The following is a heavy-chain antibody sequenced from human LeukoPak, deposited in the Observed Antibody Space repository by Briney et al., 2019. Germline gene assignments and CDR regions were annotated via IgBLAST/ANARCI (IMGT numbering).Heavy chain of an antibody. J-gene: IGHJ4*02. D-gene: IGHD2-15*01. CDR1: GYTFTGYY. CDR3: ARDPLGYCSGGSCYIMGQFDY. Sequence: ASVKVSCKASGYTFTGYYMHWVRQAPGQGLEWMGWINPNSGGTNYAQKFQGRVTMTRDTSISTAYMELSRLRSDDTAVYYCARDPLGYCSGGSCYIMGQFDYWGQGILVTVSS. CDR2: INPNSGGT. V-gene: IGHV1-2*02.